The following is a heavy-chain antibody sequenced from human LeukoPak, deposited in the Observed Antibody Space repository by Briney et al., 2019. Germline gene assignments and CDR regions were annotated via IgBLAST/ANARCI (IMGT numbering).Heavy chain of an antibody. CDR1: GFRFSSHA. CDR2: VSYDGSTK. CDR3: ARDTVAVAAPRYYFDY. J-gene: IGHJ4*02. D-gene: IGHD6-19*01. V-gene: IGHV3-30-3*01. Sequence: PGGSLRLSCDASGFRFSSHALHWVRQAPGKGLEWVAVVSYDGSTKYYADSVKGRFTISRDNSKNTLYLQMNSLRAEDMAVYYCARDTVAVAAPRYYFDYWGQGTLVTVSS.